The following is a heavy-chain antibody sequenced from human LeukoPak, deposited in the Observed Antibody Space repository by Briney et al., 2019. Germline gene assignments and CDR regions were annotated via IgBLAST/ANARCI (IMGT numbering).Heavy chain of an antibody. CDR1: GFTFSSHW. D-gene: IGHD4-17*01. Sequence: GGSLRLSCVASGFTFSSHWMHWVRQVPEQGLVWLSRTNSDATTTTYADSVKGRFTISRDNAKNTVYLQMNSLRAEDTAVYYCARDYGDYGNDYWGQGTLVTVSS. CDR3: ARDYGDYGNDY. V-gene: IGHV3-74*01. J-gene: IGHJ4*02. CDR2: TNSDATTT.